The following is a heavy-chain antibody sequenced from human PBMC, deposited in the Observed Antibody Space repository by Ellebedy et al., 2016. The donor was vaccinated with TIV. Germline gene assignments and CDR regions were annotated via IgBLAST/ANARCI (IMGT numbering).Heavy chain of an antibody. CDR1: GGTFSSYA. CDR3: ARDTDGSGSYYDPRYNWFDP. D-gene: IGHD3-10*01. V-gene: IGHV1-69*13. Sequence: AASVKVSCKASGGTFSSYAISWVRQAPGQGLEWMGGIIPIFGTANYAQKFQGRVTITADESTSTAYMELSSLRSEETAVYYCARDTDGSGSYYDPRYNWFDPWGQGTLVTVSS. CDR2: IIPIFGTA. J-gene: IGHJ5*02.